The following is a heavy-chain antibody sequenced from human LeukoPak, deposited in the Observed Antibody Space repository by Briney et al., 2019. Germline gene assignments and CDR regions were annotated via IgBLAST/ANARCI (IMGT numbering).Heavy chain of an antibody. CDR3: ARLSCSGSYFDY. CDR1: GGSISSSSYY. J-gene: IGHJ4*03. D-gene: IGHD3-10*02. Sequence: PSETLSLTCTVSGGSISSSSYYWGSIRRPPGKGLEWIGSIYYSGSTYYNPSLKSRVTISVDTSKNQFSLKLSSVTAADTAVYYCARLSCSGSYFDYWGQGTTVTVSS. CDR2: IYYSGST. V-gene: IGHV4-39*01.